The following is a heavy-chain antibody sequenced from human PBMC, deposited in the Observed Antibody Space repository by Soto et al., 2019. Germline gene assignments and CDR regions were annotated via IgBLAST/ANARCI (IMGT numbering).Heavy chain of an antibody. J-gene: IGHJ5*02. CDR3: ARAQFYSGPGNYNNLMFDA. CDR2: MYHSGTF. V-gene: IGHV4-30-2*01. Sequence: KTSETLSLTCAVSGGSIGGVGYSWSWIRQPPGGGLEWIGYMYHSGTFLKSPSLKTRLTMSLDMSKNQFSLTLNSMTAADTAVYYCARAQFYSGPGNYNNLMFDAWGQGIQVTV. D-gene: IGHD3-9*01. CDR1: GGSIGGVGYS.